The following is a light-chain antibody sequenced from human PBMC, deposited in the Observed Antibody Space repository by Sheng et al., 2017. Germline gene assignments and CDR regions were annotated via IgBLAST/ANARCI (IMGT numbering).Light chain of an antibody. CDR1: NSNIGRNP. V-gene: IGLV1-44*01. CDR3: QSYDSSLSGSV. CDR2: SSD. Sequence: QSVLTQPPSASGTPGQRVTISCSGSNSNIGRNPVNWYQQLPGTAPKLLIYSSDQRPSGVPDRFSGSKSGTSASLAISGLQSEDEADYYCQSYDSSLSGSVFGGGTKLTVL. J-gene: IGLJ2*01.